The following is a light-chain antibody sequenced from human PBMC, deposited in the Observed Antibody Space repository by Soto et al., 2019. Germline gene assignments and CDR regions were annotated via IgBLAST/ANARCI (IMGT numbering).Light chain of an antibody. J-gene: IGLJ2*01. Sequence: QAVVTQPPSVSGAPGQRVTISCTGSSSNIGAGYDVHWYQQLPGRAPKLLIYGNTNRPSGVPDRFSGSKSGTSASLAITGLQAEYEADYYCLSFDSSLSVVFGGGTKLTAL. CDR1: SSNIGAGYD. CDR2: GNT. V-gene: IGLV1-40*01. CDR3: LSFDSSLSVV.